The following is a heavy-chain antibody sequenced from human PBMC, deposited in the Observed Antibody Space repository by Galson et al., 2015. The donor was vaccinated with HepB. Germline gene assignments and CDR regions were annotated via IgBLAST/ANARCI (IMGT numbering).Heavy chain of an antibody. V-gene: IGHV3-23*01. D-gene: IGHD3-3*01. CDR1: GFTFSSYA. CDR2: ISGSGGST. J-gene: IGHJ6*03. Sequence: SLRLSCAASGFTFSSYAMSWVRQAPGKGLEWVSAISGSGGSTYYADSVKGRFTISRDNSKNTLYLQMNSLKASDTAMYYCARAYYDFWSGYPLYYYYYYMDVWGEGTTVTVSS. CDR3: ARAYYDFWSGYPLYYYYYYMDV.